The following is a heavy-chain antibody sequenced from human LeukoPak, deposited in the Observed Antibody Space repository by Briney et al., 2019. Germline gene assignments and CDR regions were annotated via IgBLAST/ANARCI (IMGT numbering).Heavy chain of an antibody. CDR3: ARSGYSYGYYYFDY. J-gene: IGHJ4*02. V-gene: IGHV3-21*01. Sequence: GGSLRLSCAASGFTFSSYSMNWVRQAPGKGLEWVSFISSSSSYIYYADSMKGRFTISRDNAKNSLYLQMNSLRAEDTAVYYCARSGYSYGYYYFDYWGQGTLVTVSS. CDR1: GFTFSSYS. CDR2: ISSSSSYI. D-gene: IGHD5-18*01.